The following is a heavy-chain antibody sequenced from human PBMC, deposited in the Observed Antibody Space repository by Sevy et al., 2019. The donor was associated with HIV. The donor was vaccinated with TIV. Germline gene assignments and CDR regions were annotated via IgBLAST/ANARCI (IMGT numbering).Heavy chain of an antibody. CDR2: IIPIFGTA. J-gene: IGHJ4*02. D-gene: IGHD6-19*01. CDR1: GGTFSSYA. V-gene: IGHV1-69*13. CDR3: ARDGGMAVAGTGRFDY. Sequence: ASVKVSCKASGGTFSSYAISWVRQAPGQGLEWMGGIIPIFGTANYAQKFQGRVTITADESTSTAYMELSSLRSEDTAVYYCARDGGMAVAGTGRFDYWGQRTLVTVSS.